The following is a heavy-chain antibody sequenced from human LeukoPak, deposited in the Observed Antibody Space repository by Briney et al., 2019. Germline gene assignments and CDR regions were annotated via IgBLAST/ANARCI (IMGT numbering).Heavy chain of an antibody. CDR1: RFTVSSNY. CDR2: IYSGGRT. D-gene: IGHD3-10*01. J-gene: IGHJ6*02. Sequence: GGSLRLSCAASRFTVSSNYMSRLRQAPGKGLKGVSDIYSGGRTYYPDSVKGLFTISRDTSKNTLNLQMNSMRDEDTAVYYCARGVQEVRGVIRFYYYYGMDVWGQGTTVTVSS. CDR3: ARGVQEVRGVIRFYYYYGMDV. V-gene: IGHV3-53*01.